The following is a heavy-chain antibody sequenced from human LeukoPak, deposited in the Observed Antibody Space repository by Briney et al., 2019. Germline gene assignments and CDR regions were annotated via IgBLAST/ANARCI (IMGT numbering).Heavy chain of an antibody. CDR1: GGSISSGGYS. CDR3: ASTPYYYDSSGYPYYYYMDV. D-gene: IGHD3-22*01. J-gene: IGHJ6*03. V-gene: IGHV4-30-2*01. Sequence: PSQTLSLTCAVSGGSISSGGYSWSWIRQPPGKGLEWIGYIYHSGSTYYNPSLKSRVTISVDRSKNQFSLKLGSVTAADTAVYYCASTPYYYDSSGYPYYYYMDVWGKGTTVTVSS. CDR2: IYHSGST.